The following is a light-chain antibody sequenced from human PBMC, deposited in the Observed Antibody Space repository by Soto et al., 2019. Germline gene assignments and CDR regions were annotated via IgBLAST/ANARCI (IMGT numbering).Light chain of an antibody. CDR2: AAS. CDR3: QQSYNARWT. Sequence: DIQMTQSPSSLSASVGDRVTITCRASQSISTYLHWYQQKPGKAPKLLIYAASSLQRGVPSRFAGSGSETDFTLTISSLHPEDFATYYCQQSYNARWTFGQGTPVEVK. CDR1: QSISTY. J-gene: IGKJ1*01. V-gene: IGKV1-39*01.